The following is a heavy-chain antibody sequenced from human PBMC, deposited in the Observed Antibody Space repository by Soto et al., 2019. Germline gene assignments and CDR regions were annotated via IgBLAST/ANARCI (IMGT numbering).Heavy chain of an antibody. J-gene: IGHJ4*02. CDR2: VYSGGAT. CDR3: ARGRYGSAIH. V-gene: IGHV3-53*04. Sequence: EVRLVESGGGLVQPGGSLRLSCAAFGFTVSSNDMTWVRLAPGKGLEWVSLVYSGGATHYAASVKWRFPISTHSSHNTLFLHMTCLGTKVTARYSCARGRYGSAIHWGQGAKVTVSS. D-gene: IGHD3-10*01. CDR1: GFTVSSND.